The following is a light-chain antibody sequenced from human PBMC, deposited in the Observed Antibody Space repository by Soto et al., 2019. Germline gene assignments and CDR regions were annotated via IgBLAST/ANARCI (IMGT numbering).Light chain of an antibody. J-gene: IGKJ3*01. CDR1: QSVSSN. CDR3: QQYNNWLLFT. CDR2: GAS. V-gene: IGKV3-15*01. Sequence: EIVMTQSPATLSVSPGERATLSCRASQSVSSNLAWYQQKPGQAPSLIIYGASTRATGIPARFSGSGSGTEFTLTISSLQSEDFAVYYCQQYNNWLLFTFGPGTKVDIK.